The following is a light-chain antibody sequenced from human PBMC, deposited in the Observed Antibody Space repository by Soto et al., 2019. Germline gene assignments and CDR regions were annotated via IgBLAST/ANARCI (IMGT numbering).Light chain of an antibody. CDR3: SSYTSSSTLV. Sequence: QTVVTQPASVSGSPGQSITISCTGTSSDVGGYNYVSWYQQHPGKAPKLMIFEVTNRPSGVSNRLSGSKSGNTASLTISGLQAEDEADYYCSSYTSSSTLVFGTGTKLTVL. V-gene: IGLV2-14*01. J-gene: IGLJ1*01. CDR2: EVT. CDR1: SSDVGGYNY.